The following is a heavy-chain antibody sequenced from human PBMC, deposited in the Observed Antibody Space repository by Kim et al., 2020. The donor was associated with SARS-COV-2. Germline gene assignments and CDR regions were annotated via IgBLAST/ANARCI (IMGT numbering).Heavy chain of an antibody. J-gene: IGHJ2*01. CDR2: ISAYNGNT. V-gene: IGHV1-18*01. CDR3: ARVKDIVVVPAAIRSWYFDL. D-gene: IGHD2-2*02. CDR1: GYTFTSYG. Sequence: ASVKVSCKASGYTFTSYGISWVRQAPGQGLEWMGWISAYNGNTNYAQKLQGRVTMTTDTSTSTAYMELRSLRSDDTAVYYCARVKDIVVVPAAIRSWYFDLWGRGTLVTVSS.